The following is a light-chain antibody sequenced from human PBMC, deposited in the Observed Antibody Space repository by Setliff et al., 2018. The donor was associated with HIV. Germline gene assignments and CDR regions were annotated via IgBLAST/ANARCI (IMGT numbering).Light chain of an antibody. CDR2: GVT. CDR3: CSYRGGSTLFV. V-gene: IGLV2-23*02. CDR1: SSDVGSYDL. Sequence: QSVLTQPASVSGSPGQSITISCTGTSSDVGSYDLVSWYQHHPGKVPKVIIYGVTKRPSGVSNRFSGSKSGNTASLTISGLQADDEADYYRCSYRGGSTLFVLGPGTKVTVL. J-gene: IGLJ1*01.